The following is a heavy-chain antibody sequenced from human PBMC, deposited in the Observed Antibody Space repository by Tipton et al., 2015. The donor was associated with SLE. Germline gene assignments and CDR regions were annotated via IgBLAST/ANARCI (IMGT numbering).Heavy chain of an antibody. CDR3: ARGGDIAVAGTIDY. V-gene: IGHV4-39*07. CDR2: IYYSGST. J-gene: IGHJ4*02. D-gene: IGHD6-19*01. Sequence: TLSLTCTVSGGSISSYYWGWIRQPPGKGLEWIGSIYYSGSTYYNPSLKSRVTISVDTSKNQFSLKLSSVTAADTAVYYCARGGDIAVAGTIDYWGQGTLVTVSS. CDR1: GGSISSYY.